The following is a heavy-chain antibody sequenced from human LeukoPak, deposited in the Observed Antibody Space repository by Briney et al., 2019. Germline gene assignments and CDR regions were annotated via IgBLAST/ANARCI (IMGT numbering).Heavy chain of an antibody. J-gene: IGHJ4*02. V-gene: IGHV3-30-3*01. CDR2: ISYDGSNK. D-gene: IGHD1-26*01. Sequence: PGGSLRLSCAASGFTFSSYAMHWVRQAPGKGLEWVAVISYDGSNKYYADSVKGRFTISRDNSRNTLYLQMNSLRAEDTAVYYCASAIVGALDYWGQGTLVTVSS. CDR1: GFTFSSYA. CDR3: ASAIVGALDY.